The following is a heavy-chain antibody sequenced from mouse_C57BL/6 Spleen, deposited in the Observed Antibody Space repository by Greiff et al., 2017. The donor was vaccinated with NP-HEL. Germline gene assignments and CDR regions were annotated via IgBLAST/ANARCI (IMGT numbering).Heavy chain of an antibody. D-gene: IGHD2-5*01. Sequence: EVQLVESGPGLVKPSQSLSLTCSVTGYSITSGYYWNWIRQFPGNKLEWMGYISYDGSNNYNPSLKNRISITRDTSKNQFFLKLNSVTTEDTATYYCAREENYSNFYFDYWGQGTTLTVSS. CDR2: ISYDGSN. V-gene: IGHV3-6*01. CDR1: GYSITSGYY. J-gene: IGHJ2*01. CDR3: AREENYSNFYFDY.